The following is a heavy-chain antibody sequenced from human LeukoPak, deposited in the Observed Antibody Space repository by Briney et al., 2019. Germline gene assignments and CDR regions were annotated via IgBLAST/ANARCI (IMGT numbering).Heavy chain of an antibody. D-gene: IGHD1-26*01. J-gene: IGHJ6*02. CDR1: GYTFTGYH. CDR2: INPSGGST. Sequence: ASVKVSCKASGYTFTGYHMHWVRQAPGQGLEWMGIINPSGGSTSYAQKFQGRVTMTRDTSTSTVYMELSSLRSEDTAVYYCARDRGVGATSAAYGMDVWGQGTTVTVSS. CDR3: ARDRGVGATSAAYGMDV. V-gene: IGHV1-46*01.